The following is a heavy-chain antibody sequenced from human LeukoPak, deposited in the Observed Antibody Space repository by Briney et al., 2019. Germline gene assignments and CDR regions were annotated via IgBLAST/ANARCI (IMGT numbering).Heavy chain of an antibody. CDR2: IYYSGST. CDR1: GGSISSGDYY. V-gene: IGHV4-30-4*08. Sequence: PSQTLSLTCTVSGGSISSGDYYWSWIRQPPGKGLEWIGYIYYSGSTYYNPSLKSRVTISVDTSKNQFSLKLSSVTAADTAVYYCARVGTAMIYGAFDIWGQGTMVTVSS. CDR3: ARVGTAMIYGAFDI. J-gene: IGHJ3*02. D-gene: IGHD5-18*01.